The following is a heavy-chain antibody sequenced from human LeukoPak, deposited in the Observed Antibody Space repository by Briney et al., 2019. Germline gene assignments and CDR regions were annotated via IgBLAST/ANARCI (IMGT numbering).Heavy chain of an antibody. V-gene: IGHV5-51*01. J-gene: IGHJ3*02. CDR1: GYSFRSYW. Sequence: GESPKISCKGSGYSFRSYWIGWVRQMPGKGLEWMGIIYPGDSDTRYTPSFQGQVTISADKSISTAYLQWSSLKASDTAMYYCARLRDDAFDIWGQGTMVTVSS. CDR3: ARLRDDAFDI. CDR2: IYPGDSDT.